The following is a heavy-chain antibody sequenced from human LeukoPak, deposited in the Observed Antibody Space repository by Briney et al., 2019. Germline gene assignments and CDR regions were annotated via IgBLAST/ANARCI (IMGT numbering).Heavy chain of an antibody. CDR2: IYTSGST. D-gene: IGHD3-3*01. CDR1: GGSISSGSYY. CDR3: ARGLARAIFGVVIHYYYYGMDV. J-gene: IGHJ6*02. V-gene: IGHV4-61*02. Sequence: SHTLSLTCTVSGGSISSGSYYWSWIRQPAGNALEWIGRIYTSGSTNYNPSLKSRVTISVDTSKNQFSLKLSSVTAADTAVYYCARGLARAIFGVVIHYYYYGMDVWGQGTTVTVSS.